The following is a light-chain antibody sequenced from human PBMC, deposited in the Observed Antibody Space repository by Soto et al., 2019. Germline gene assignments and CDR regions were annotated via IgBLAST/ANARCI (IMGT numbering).Light chain of an antibody. CDR1: QNINTY. CDR2: AAS. Sequence: DIHMTQAPSSLSASVLDRVTITCRASQNINTYLNWYQQKPGKAPKLLIYAASALRSGVPSRFSGSGSGTDFTLTISSLEPEDFAVYYCQRRSNWSTTFGQGTKVDIK. V-gene: IGKV1-39*01. J-gene: IGKJ1*01. CDR3: QRRSNWSTT.